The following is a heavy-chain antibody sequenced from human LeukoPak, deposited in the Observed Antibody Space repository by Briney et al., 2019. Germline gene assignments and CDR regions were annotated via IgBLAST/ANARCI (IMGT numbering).Heavy chain of an antibody. D-gene: IGHD1-1*01. J-gene: IGHJ4*02. CDR1: GGSISSYH. V-gene: IGHV4-59*08. CDR2: IYYSEST. Sequence: SETLSLTCSVSGGSISSYHWSWTRQPPGKGLEWIGYIYYSESTNYNPSLKSRVTISVDTSKNQFSLKLRSVTAADAAVYYCARLQLLTLDYWGQGTLVTVSS. CDR3: ARLQLLTLDY.